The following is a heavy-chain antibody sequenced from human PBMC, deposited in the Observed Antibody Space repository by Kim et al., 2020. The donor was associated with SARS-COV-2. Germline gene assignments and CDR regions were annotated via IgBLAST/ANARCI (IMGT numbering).Heavy chain of an antibody. J-gene: IGHJ4*02. Sequence: ASVKVSCKASGYTFTSYYMHWVRQAPGQGLEWMGIINPSGGSTSYAQKFQGRVTMTRDTSTSTVYMELSSLRSEDTAVYYCARGPLDGYNYGLGLTPSDYWGQGTLVTVSS. CDR3: ARGPLDGYNYGLGLTPSDY. D-gene: IGHD5-12*01. V-gene: IGHV1-46*01. CDR1: GYTFTSYY. CDR2: INPSGGST.